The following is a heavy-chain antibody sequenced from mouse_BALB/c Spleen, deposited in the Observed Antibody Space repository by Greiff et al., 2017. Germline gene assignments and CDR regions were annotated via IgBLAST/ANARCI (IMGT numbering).Heavy chain of an antibody. CDR2: IRNKANGYTT. Sequence: EVKLVESGGGLVQPGGSLRLSCATSGFTFTDYYMSWVRQPPGKALEWLGFIRNKANGYTTEYSASVKGRFTISRDNSQSILYLQMNTLRAEDSATYYCARDRVGNYLYYAMDYWGQGTSVTVSS. V-gene: IGHV7-3*02. J-gene: IGHJ4*01. D-gene: IGHD2-1*01. CDR3: ARDRVGNYLYYAMDY. CDR1: GFTFTDYY.